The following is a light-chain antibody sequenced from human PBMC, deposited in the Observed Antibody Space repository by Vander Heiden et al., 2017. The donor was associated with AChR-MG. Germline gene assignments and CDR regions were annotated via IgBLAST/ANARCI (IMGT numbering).Light chain of an antibody. CDR2: GAS. Sequence: EIVMTQSPATLSVSPGERATLSCRASQSLSNNLAWYQQKPGQAPRLLISGASTRATGIPARFSGSGSGTEFTLTISSLQSEDFAVYYCQQENYWPITFGLGTRLEIK. CDR1: QSLSNN. V-gene: IGKV3-15*01. J-gene: IGKJ5*01. CDR3: QQENYWPIT.